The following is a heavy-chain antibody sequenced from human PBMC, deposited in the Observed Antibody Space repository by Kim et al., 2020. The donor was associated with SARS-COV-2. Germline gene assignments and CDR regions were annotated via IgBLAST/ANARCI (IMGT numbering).Heavy chain of an antibody. Sequence: VKDRFTISRDNAKNSLYLKMNSLRDEDTAVYYCARDLGYCSGGSCFPLDYWGQGTLVTVSS. V-gene: IGHV3-48*02. D-gene: IGHD2-15*01. J-gene: IGHJ4*02. CDR3: ARDLGYCSGGSCFPLDY.